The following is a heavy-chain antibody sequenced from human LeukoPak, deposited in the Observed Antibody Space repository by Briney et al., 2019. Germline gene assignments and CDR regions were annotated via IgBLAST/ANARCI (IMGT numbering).Heavy chain of an antibody. CDR1: GFTFSGSA. J-gene: IGHJ4*02. CDR3: TRLPTVTTFGDDH. D-gene: IGHD4-17*01. CDR2: IRSKANSYAT. Sequence: PGGSLRLSCAASGFTFSGSAMHWVRQASGKGLEWVGRIRSKANSYATAYAASVKDRFTISRDDSKNTAYLQMNSLKTEDTAVYYCTRLPTVTTFGDDHWGQGTLVTVSS. V-gene: IGHV3-73*01.